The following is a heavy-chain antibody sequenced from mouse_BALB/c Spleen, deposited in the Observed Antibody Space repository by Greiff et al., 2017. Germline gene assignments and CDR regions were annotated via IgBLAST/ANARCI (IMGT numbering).Heavy chain of an antibody. J-gene: IGHJ4*01. CDR3: ERENYYYGSSSYARDY. V-gene: IGHV5-6*02. D-gene: IGHD1-1*01. CDR2: ISSGGSYT. Sequence: EVKLEESGGDLVKPGGSLKLSCAASGFTFSSYGMSWVRQTPDKRLEWVATISSGGSYTYYPDSVKGRFTISRDNAKHPLYLQVSSLKSEDTAMYYCERENYYYGSSSYARDYWGRGTSLTVSS. CDR1: GFTFSSYG.